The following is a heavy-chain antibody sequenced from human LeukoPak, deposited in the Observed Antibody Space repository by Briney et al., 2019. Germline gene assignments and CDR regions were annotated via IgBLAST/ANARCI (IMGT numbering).Heavy chain of an antibody. CDR2: ISGSGGVT. CDR3: AKTNNYQDGSDYYYVAGIDY. CDR1: GFTFSSYA. J-gene: IGHJ4*02. D-gene: IGHD3-22*01. V-gene: IGHV3-23*01. Sequence: GGSLRLSCAASGFTFSSYAMSWVRQAPGKGLEWVSVISGSGGVTYYADSVKGRFTISRDNSKNTLYLQMNSLRAEDTAVYYCAKTNNYQDGSDYYYVAGIDYWGQGALVTVSS.